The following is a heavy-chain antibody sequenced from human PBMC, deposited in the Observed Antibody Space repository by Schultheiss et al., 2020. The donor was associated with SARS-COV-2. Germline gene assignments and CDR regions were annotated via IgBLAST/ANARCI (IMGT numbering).Heavy chain of an antibody. D-gene: IGHD5-24*01. CDR1: GFTFSSYA. CDR3: ARFNYARKGWFDP. J-gene: IGHJ5*02. V-gene: IGHV3-30*04. Sequence: LKISCAASGFTFSSYAMHWVRQAPGKGLEWVAVISYDGSNKYYADSVKGRFTISRDNAKNSLYLQMNSLRDEDTAVYYCARFNYARKGWFDPWGQGTLVTVSS. CDR2: ISYDGSNK.